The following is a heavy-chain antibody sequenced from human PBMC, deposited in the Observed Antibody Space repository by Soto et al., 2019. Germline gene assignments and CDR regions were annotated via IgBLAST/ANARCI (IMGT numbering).Heavy chain of an antibody. D-gene: IGHD3-3*01. Sequence: EVQLVESGGGLVQPGGSLRLSCAVSGFSIRSYWMTWVRQVPGKGLEWVANIKEDGSEKYYVDSVKGRFTISRDNAKNSLCLQMNSLRAEETAMYFCTKETYYDFWSGREWGQGTLVTVSS. V-gene: IGHV3-7*01. CDR3: TKETYYDFWSGRE. CDR2: IKEDGSEK. J-gene: IGHJ4*02. CDR1: GFSIRSYW.